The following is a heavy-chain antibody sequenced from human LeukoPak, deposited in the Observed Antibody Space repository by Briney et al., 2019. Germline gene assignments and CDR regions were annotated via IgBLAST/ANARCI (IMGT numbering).Heavy chain of an antibody. D-gene: IGHD6-19*01. CDR2: ISGSGGST. J-gene: IGHJ6*02. Sequence: GGSLRLSCAASGFTFSSYAMSWVRQAPGEGLEWVSAISGSGGSTYYADSVKGRFTISRDNSKNTLYLQMNSLRAEDTAVYYCAKISPSSGWYADYYGMDVWGQGTTVTVSS. CDR3: AKISPSSGWYADYYGMDV. CDR1: GFTFSSYA. V-gene: IGHV3-23*01.